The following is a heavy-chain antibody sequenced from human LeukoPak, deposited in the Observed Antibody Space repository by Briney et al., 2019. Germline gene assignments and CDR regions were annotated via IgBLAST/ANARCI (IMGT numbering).Heavy chain of an antibody. J-gene: IGHJ6*03. CDR2: ISYEGSNE. CDR3: AKEYYYDSSGSPFNYYYYYYMDV. D-gene: IGHD3-22*01. CDR1: GFTFSSYS. Sequence: GGSLRLSCAASGFTFSSYSMNWVRQAAGKGLEWVAFISYEGSNEYYADSVKGRFTISRDNSKNTLYMQMNSLRVKDTAVYYCAKEYYYDSSGSPFNYYYYYYMDVWGKGTTVTISS. V-gene: IGHV3-30*02.